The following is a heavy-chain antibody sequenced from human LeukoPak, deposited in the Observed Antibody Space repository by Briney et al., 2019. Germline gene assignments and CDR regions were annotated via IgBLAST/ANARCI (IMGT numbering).Heavy chain of an antibody. Sequence: SSETLSLTCTVSGGPISDYYWTWIRQPPGKGLEWIGSIYYSGSTYYNPSLKSRVTISVDTSKNQFSLKLSSVTAADTAVYYCARESNYHGSGTGWFDPWGQGTLVTVSS. CDR2: IYYSGST. CDR1: GGPISDYY. CDR3: ARESNYHGSGTGWFDP. V-gene: IGHV4-39*07. D-gene: IGHD3-10*01. J-gene: IGHJ5*02.